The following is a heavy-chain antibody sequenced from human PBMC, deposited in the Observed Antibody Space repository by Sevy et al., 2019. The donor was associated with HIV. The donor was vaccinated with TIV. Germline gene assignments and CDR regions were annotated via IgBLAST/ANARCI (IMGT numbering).Heavy chain of an antibody. CDR3: ARGSLAVAGIGYYFNY. D-gene: IGHD6-19*01. Sequence: GGSLRLSCTASGFSISGYGMHWVRQVPGKGLEWVAIIWYDGTNKDYTDSVKGRFTITRDNSKNTLYLQMNGLRVEDTVVYYCARGSLAVAGIGYYFNYWGQGTLVTVSS. CDR1: GFSISGYG. V-gene: IGHV3-33*01. J-gene: IGHJ4*02. CDR2: IWYDGTNK.